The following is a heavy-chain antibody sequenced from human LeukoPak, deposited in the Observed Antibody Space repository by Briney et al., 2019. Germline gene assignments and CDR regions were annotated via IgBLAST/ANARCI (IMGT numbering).Heavy chain of an antibody. CDR3: AREASLNYMDV. J-gene: IGHJ6*03. V-gene: IGHV3-7*01. CDR1: GFTFSSYW. CDR2: IKQAGSEK. Sequence: GGSLRLSCAASGFTFSSYWMSWVRQAPGKGLEWMANIKQAGSEKYYVDSVKGRFTISRDNAKNSLYLQMNSLRAEDTAVYYCAREASLNYMDVWGKGTTVTVSS.